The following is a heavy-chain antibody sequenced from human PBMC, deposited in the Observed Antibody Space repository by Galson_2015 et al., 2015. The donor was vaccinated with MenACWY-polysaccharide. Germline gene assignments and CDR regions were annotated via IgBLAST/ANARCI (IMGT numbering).Heavy chain of an antibody. D-gene: IGHD3-22*01. V-gene: IGHV1-8*01. J-gene: IGHJ5*02. CDR1: GYTFSSYD. Sequence: SVKVSCKASGYTFSSYDINWVRQTTGQGLEWMGWMNPNSGNTGYAQKFQGRVTMTRNTSISIAYMELSSLRSEDTAVYYCARGGKYYYDSSGYLNWFGPWGQGTLVTVSS. CDR2: MNPNSGNT. CDR3: ARGGKYYYDSSGYLNWFGP.